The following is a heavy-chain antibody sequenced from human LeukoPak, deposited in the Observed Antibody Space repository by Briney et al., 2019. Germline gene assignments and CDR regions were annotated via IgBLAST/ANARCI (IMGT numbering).Heavy chain of an antibody. D-gene: IGHD1-26*01. CDR1: GYSISSGYY. J-gene: IGHJ5*02. CDR2: IYHSGST. CDR3: ARLLMGATKADP. V-gene: IGHV4-38-2*01. Sequence: PSETLSLTCAVSGYSISSGYYWGWIRQPPGKGLEWIGSIYHSGSTYYNPSLKSRVTISVDTSKNQFSLKLSSVTAADTAVYYCARLLMGATKADPWAQGTLVTVFS.